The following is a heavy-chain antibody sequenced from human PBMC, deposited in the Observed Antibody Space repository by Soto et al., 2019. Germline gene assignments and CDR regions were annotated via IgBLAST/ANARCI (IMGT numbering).Heavy chain of an antibody. D-gene: IGHD3-3*01. Sequence: GESLKISCKGSGYNFAGYWIAWVRQMPGKGLELMGIIYPSDSDTRYRPSFQGQVTISADKSISSAYLQWSSLRASDTAMYYCARGGVSTRTFDFWGQGTPVTVSS. CDR3: ARGGVSTRTFDF. CDR1: GYNFAGYW. CDR2: IYPSDSDT. V-gene: IGHV5-51*01. J-gene: IGHJ4*02.